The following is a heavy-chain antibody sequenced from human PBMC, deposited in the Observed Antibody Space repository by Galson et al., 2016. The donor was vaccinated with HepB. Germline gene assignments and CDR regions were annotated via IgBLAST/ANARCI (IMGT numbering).Heavy chain of an antibody. D-gene: IGHD3-22*01. CDR3: AKVIPSDYYDSSGPAGNNWFDP. J-gene: IGHJ5*02. CDR2: ISGSGGST. V-gene: IGHV3-23*01. Sequence: SLRLSCAASGFTFSSYAMRWVRQAPGKGLEWVSAISGSGGSTYYADSVKGRFTISRDNSKNTLYLQMNSLRAEDTAVYYCAKVIPSDYYDSSGPAGNNWFDPWGQGTLVTVSS. CDR1: GFTFSSYA.